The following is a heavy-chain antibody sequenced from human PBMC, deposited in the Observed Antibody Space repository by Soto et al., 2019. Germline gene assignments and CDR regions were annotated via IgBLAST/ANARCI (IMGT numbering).Heavy chain of an antibody. CDR1: GFTFSSYG. CDR3: TGTPSFAY. D-gene: IGHD1-1*01. J-gene: IGHJ4*02. CDR2: ISYDGSNK. V-gene: IGHV3-30*03. Sequence: GGSLRLSCAASGFTFSSYGMHWVRQAPGKGLEWVAVISYDGSNKYYADSVKGRFTISRDNSKNTLYLQMNSLRAEDTAVYYCTGTPSFAYWRQGTLVTVSS.